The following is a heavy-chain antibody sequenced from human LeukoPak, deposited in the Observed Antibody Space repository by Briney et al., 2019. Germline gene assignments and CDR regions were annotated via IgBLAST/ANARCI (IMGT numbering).Heavy chain of an antibody. V-gene: IGHV1-2*02. CDR2: TNPNSGGT. CDR1: GYTFTGYY. J-gene: IGHJ4*02. Sequence: XSVKVSCKASGYTFTGYYMHWVRQAPGQGLEWMGWTNPNSGGTNYAQKFQGRVTMTRDTSISTAYMELSRLRSDDTAVYYCARTSIVVVTAIDYWGQGTLVTVSS. D-gene: IGHD2-21*02. CDR3: ARTSIVVVTAIDY.